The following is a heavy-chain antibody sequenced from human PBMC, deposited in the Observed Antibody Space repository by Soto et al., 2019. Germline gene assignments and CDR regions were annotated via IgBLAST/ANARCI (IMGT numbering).Heavy chain of an antibody. V-gene: IGHV4-59*01. D-gene: IGHD3-10*01. Sequence: QVQLQESGPGLVKPSETLSLTCTISGGSISSYYWSWIRQPPGKGLEWIGYIYYSGSTNYNPSLKSRVNISVDTSKHQCSLKLSSVTAADTAVYYCARDRGGGWFDPWGQGTLVTVSS. CDR3: ARDRGGGWFDP. CDR1: GGSISSYY. CDR2: IYYSGST. J-gene: IGHJ5*02.